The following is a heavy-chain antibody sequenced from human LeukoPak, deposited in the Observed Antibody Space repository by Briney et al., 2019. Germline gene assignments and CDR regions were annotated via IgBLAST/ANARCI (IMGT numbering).Heavy chain of an antibody. D-gene: IGHD3-16*01. CDR3: ARGWGYEDY. Sequence: PSETLSLTCTVSGGSISSYYWSWIRQPPGKGLGWVGHIYSSGSTNYNPSLKSRVTISVDTSKNQFSLMLSSVTAADTAVYYCARGWGYEDYWGQGTLVTVSS. CDR2: IYSSGST. CDR1: GGSISSYY. V-gene: IGHV4-59*01. J-gene: IGHJ4*02.